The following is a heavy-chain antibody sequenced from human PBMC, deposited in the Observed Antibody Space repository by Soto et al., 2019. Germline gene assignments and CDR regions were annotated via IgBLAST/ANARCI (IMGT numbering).Heavy chain of an antibody. CDR1: GFTFDDYA. D-gene: IGHD1-1*01. V-gene: IGHV3-23*01. CDR2: ISGSGNQI. CDR3: AKNQDWNRPDPGAFDV. Sequence: EVQLSQSGGGLVRPGGSLRLSCAGSGFTFDDYAINWVRQAPGKGLEWVSGISGSGNQIDYTDSGEGRFIISRDDSKNTVFLQMNGLSAEDTAVYFCAKNQDWNRPDPGAFDVWGQGTTVTVTS. J-gene: IGHJ3*01.